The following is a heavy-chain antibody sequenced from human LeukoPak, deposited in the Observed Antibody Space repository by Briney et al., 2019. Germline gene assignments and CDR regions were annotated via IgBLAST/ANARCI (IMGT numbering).Heavy chain of an antibody. CDR1: GFTFSSYW. CDR2: INSDGSST. V-gene: IGHV3-74*01. J-gene: IGHJ5*02. Sequence: GGSLRLSCAASGFTFSSYWMHWVRQAPGKGLVWVSRINSDGSSTSYADSVKGRFTISRDNSKNTLYLQMNSLRAEDTAVYYCAKDEEGYYYDSSGTDWFDPWGQGTLVTVSS. D-gene: IGHD3-22*01. CDR3: AKDEEGYYYDSSGTDWFDP.